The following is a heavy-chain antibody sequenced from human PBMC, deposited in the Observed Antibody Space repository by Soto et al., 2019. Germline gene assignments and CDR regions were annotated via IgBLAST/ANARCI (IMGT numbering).Heavy chain of an antibody. Sequence: GASVKVSCKASGYTFTGYYMHWVRQAPGQGLEWMGWINPNSGGTNYAQRFQGRVTMTRDTSISTAYMELSRLRSDDTAVYYCASARRDYSKIYYYYGMDVWGQGTTVTVSS. CDR3: ASARRDYSKIYYYYGMDV. CDR2: INPNSGGT. V-gene: IGHV1-2*02. J-gene: IGHJ6*02. D-gene: IGHD4-4*01. CDR1: GYTFTGYY.